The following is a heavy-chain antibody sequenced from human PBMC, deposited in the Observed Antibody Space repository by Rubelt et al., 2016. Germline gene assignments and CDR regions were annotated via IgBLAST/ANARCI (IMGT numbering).Heavy chain of an antibody. J-gene: IGHJ4*02. CDR1: GYTFTSYA. CDR2: INAGNGNT. D-gene: IGHD2-15*01. V-gene: IGHV1-3*01. CDR3: ATAAPYCSGGSCY. Sequence: QVQLVQSGAEVKKPGASVNVSCKASGYTFTSYAMHWVRQAPGQRLEWMGWINAGNGNTKCSQKFQGRITITRDPSASTADMELSSLRSEDTAVYYCATAAPYCSGGSCYWGQGTLVTVSS.